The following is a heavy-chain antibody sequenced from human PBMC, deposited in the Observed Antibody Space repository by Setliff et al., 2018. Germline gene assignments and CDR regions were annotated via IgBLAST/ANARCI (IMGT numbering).Heavy chain of an antibody. CDR3: TKGGSWSDY. Sequence: HPGGSLRLSCAASGFTFSSYRMHWVRQAPGKGLEWVSVIYSGGSSTYYADSVKGRFTISRDNSKNTLYLQMNSLRPEDTAVYYCTKGGSWSDYWGQGTLVTVSS. CDR1: GFTFSSYR. CDR2: IYSGGSST. V-gene: IGHV3-NL1*01. J-gene: IGHJ4*02. D-gene: IGHD6-13*01.